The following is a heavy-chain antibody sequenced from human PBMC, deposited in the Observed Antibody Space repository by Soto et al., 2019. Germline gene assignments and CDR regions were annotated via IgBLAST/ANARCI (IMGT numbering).Heavy chain of an antibody. J-gene: IGHJ1*01. CDR3: VSESYGDDEDFQN. D-gene: IGHD4-17*01. CDR2: IRPDGGRT. Sequence: EVQLVESGGGLVQPGGSLRLSCAASGFTFSTYWMHWVRQAPGKGLVWVSRIRPDGGRTGYADSVKGRSTISTDNADDTRYVYMCRLRAAPTAVYYCVSESYGDDEDFQNWVQGTRVSVSS. CDR1: GFTFSTYW. V-gene: IGHV3-74*01.